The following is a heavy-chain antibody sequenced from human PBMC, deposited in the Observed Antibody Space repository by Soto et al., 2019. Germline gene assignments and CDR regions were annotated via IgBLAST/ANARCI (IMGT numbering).Heavy chain of an antibody. CDR1: GFTFSSYG. CDR3: AKGWQQLVDAFDI. D-gene: IGHD6-13*01. J-gene: IGHJ3*02. CDR2: ISYDGSNK. V-gene: IGHV3-30*18. Sequence: GGSLRLSCAASGFTFSSYGMHWVRQAPGKGLEWVAVISYDGSNKYYADSVKGRFTISRDNSKNTLYLQMNSLRAEDTAVYYCAKGWQQLVDAFDIWGQGTMVTVSS.